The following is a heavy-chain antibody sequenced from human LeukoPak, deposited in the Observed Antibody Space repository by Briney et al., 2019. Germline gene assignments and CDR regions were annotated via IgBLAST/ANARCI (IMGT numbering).Heavy chain of an antibody. V-gene: IGHV3-9*01. D-gene: IGHD6-13*01. Sequence: PGGSLRLSCAASGFTFSSYAMSWVRQAPGKGLEWVSGISWNSGSIGYADSVKGRFTISRDNAKNSLYLQMNSLRAEDTALYYCAKDIGGAYSSTYGMDVWGQGTTVTVSS. J-gene: IGHJ6*02. CDR3: AKDIGGAYSSTYGMDV. CDR2: ISWNSGSI. CDR1: GFTFSSYA.